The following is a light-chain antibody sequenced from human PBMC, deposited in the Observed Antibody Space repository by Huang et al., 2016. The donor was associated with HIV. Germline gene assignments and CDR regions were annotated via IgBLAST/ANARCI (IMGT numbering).Light chain of an antibody. V-gene: IGKV3-15*01. J-gene: IGKJ2*01. Sequence: EIVMTQSPATLSVSPGERATLSCRASQTVSSNLAWYQQKPGQAPRLLIYAASTSATDIPARVSGSGSGTEFTLTISSLQSEDFAVYYCQHYRVWPPVYTFGQGTKLEIK. CDR2: AAS. CDR3: QHYRVWPPVYT. CDR1: QTVSSN.